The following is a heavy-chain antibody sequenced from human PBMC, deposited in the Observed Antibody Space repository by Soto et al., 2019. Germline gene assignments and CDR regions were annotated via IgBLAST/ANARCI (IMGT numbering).Heavy chain of an antibody. V-gene: IGHV3-23*01. CDR2: ISARGGSS. CDR1: GFSFSSYA. D-gene: IGHD5-12*01. Sequence: VQLLESGGGLVQPGGSLRLSCAASGFSFSSYAMVWVRQAPGKGREWVSVISARGGSSYFADSVKGRFTISRDNSKNVLSLEMNSLRADDTAIYFCAKGSIEYSASVDNWGQGTLVLVSS. J-gene: IGHJ4*02. CDR3: AKGSIEYSASVDN.